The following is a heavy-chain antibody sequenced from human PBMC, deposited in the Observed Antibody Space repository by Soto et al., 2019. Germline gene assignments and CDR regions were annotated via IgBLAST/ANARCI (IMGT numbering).Heavy chain of an antibody. V-gene: IGHV4-4*02. CDR2: IYHSGST. CDR3: APRAPYSYDSSGFY. D-gene: IGHD3-22*01. CDR1: GGSISSSNW. Sequence: QVQLQESGPGLVKPSGTLSLTCAVSGGSISSSNWWTWVRQPPGKGLEWVGEIYHSGSTNYNPSLKRRVTISKDNSKNQFSLKLSSVTAADTAVYYCAPRAPYSYDSSGFYWGQGTLVTVSS. J-gene: IGHJ4*02.